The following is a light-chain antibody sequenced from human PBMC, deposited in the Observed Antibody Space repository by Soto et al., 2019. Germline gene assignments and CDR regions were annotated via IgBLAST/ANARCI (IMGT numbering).Light chain of an antibody. Sequence: DMQKTQAPGALCASVSDRVTIACQASQNINNYLNWYQQKPGRAPKLLIYDASNLEAGVPSRFRGSGSGTDFTFTISRLQPEDIATYYCQQYENLPPFGQGTLLAI. J-gene: IGKJ5*01. CDR2: DAS. CDR1: QNINNY. CDR3: QQYENLPP. V-gene: IGKV1-33*01.